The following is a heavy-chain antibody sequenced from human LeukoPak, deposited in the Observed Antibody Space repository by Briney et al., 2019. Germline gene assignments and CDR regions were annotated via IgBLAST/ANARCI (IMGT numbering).Heavy chain of an antibody. D-gene: IGHD3-10*01. J-gene: IGHJ6*02. CDR1: GFTFSNYG. CDR2: IPNDGSNK. CDR3: AKDRLITMVRGSGLARPDYGMDV. Sequence: GGSLRLSCAASGFTFSNYGMHWVRQAPGKGLEWVAVIPNDGSNKYYAESVKGRFTISRDNSKNTLYLQMNSLRAEDTAVYYCAKDRLITMVRGSGLARPDYGMDVWGQGPTVTVSS. V-gene: IGHV3-30*18.